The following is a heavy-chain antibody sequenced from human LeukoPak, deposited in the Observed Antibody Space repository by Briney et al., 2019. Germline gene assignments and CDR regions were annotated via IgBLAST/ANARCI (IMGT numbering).Heavy chain of an antibody. J-gene: IGHJ4*02. CDR1: GFTFSSYG. V-gene: IGHV3-33*01. CDR3: ARGEYCTNGVCYGPLDY. D-gene: IGHD2-8*01. Sequence: GGSLRLSCAASGFTFSSYGMHWVRQAPGKGLEWVAVIWYDGSNKYYADSVKGRFTISRDNSKNTLYLQMNSLRAEDTAVYYCARGEYCTNGVCYGPLDYWGQGTLVNVSS. CDR2: IWYDGSNK.